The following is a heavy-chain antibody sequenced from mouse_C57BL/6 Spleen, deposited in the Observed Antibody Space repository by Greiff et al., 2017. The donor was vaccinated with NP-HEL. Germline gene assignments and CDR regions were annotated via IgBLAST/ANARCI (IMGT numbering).Heavy chain of an antibody. D-gene: IGHD2-10*01. V-gene: IGHV1-15*01. CDR1: GYTFTDYE. CDR2: IDPETGGT. J-gene: IGHJ2*01. CDR3: TREGLL. Sequence: QVQLEQSGAELVRPGASVTLSCKASGYTFTDYEMHWVKQTPVHGLEWIGAIDPETGGTAYNQKFKGKAILTADKSSSTAYMELRSLTSEDSAVYYCTREGLLWGQGTTLTVSS.